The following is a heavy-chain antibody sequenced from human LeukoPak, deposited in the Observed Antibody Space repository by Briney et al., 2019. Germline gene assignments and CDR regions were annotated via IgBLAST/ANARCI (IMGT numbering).Heavy chain of an antibody. J-gene: IGHJ5*02. CDR2: IYPGDSDT. CDR1: GYSFTSYW. D-gene: IGHD2-15*01. V-gene: IGHV5-51*01. CDR3: ARRLGYCSGGSCYGSNWFDP. Sequence: GESLKISCKGSGYSFTSYWIGWVRQMPGKGLEWMGIIYPGDSDTRYSPSFQGQVTISADKSISTAYLQWSSLKASDTAMYYCARRLGYCSGGSCYGSNWFDPWGQGTLVTASS.